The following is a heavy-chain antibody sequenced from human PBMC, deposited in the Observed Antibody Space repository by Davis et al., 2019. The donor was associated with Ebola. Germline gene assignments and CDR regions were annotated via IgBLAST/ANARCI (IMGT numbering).Heavy chain of an antibody. CDR1: GGTFSSYG. CDR2: ISAYNGNT. V-gene: IGHV1-18*01. CDR3: ARDRDTMIGIYFDY. Sequence: ASAKVSCKASGGTFSSYGISRVRQAPGQGLEWMGWISAYNGNTNYAQKLQGRVTMTTDTSTSTAYMELRSLRSDDTAVYYCARDRDTMIGIYFDYWGQGTLVTVSS. J-gene: IGHJ4*02. D-gene: IGHD3-22*01.